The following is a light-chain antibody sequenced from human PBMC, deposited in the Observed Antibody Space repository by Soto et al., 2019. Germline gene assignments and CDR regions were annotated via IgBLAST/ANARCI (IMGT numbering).Light chain of an antibody. Sequence: QSALTQPASVSGSPGQSVTISCTGTSSDVGSYNFVSWYQQQPGKAPKLMLYEGSKPPSGVSNRFSGSKSGNTASLTVSGLQAEDEADYYCCSYAVGGSYVFGTGTKVTVL. V-gene: IGLV2-23*01. CDR3: CSYAVGGSYV. J-gene: IGLJ1*01. CDR1: SSDVGSYNF. CDR2: EGS.